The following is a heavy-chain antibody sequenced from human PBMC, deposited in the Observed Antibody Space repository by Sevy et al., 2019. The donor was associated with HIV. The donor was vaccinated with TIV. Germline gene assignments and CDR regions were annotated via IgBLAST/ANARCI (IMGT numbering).Heavy chain of an antibody. J-gene: IGHJ6*02. D-gene: IGHD2-2*02. Sequence: ASVKVSCKASGYTFTDYYIHWVRQAPGQGLEWMGWINPKSGGTNYAQKFHGRVTMTRDTSIRTAYMELRRLRSDDTAVYYCARVVEPAGIDPYYYGVDVWGPGATVTVSS. V-gene: IGHV1-2*02. CDR1: GYTFTDYY. CDR2: INPKSGGT. CDR3: ARVVEPAGIDPYYYGVDV.